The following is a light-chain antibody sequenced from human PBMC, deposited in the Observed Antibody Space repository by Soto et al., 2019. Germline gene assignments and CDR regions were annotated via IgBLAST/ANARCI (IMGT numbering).Light chain of an antibody. J-gene: IGLJ3*02. CDR2: RTN. CDR3: ATWNDRLTVL. Sequence: QLVLTQPPSASGTPGQRVTISCSGSSSNIGGNYVYWYQQLPGAAPRVLIYRTNQRPSGVPDRFSGSKSGTSASLTISGLRSEDEADYYCATWNDRLTVLFGGGTKLTVL. V-gene: IGLV1-47*01. CDR1: SSNIGGNY.